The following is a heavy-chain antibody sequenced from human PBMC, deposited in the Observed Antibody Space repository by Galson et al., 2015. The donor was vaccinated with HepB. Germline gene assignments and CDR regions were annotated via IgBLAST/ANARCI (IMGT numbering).Heavy chain of an antibody. Sequence: SVKVSCKASGYTFTSYGISWVRQAPGQGLEWMGWISAYNGNTNYAQKLQGRVTMTTDTSTSTAYMELRSLRSDDTAVYYCARVNGDPGYSSGWQNWFDPWGQGTLVTVSS. CDR2: ISAYNGNT. CDR1: GYTFTSYG. CDR3: ARVNGDPGYSSGWQNWFDP. D-gene: IGHD6-19*01. J-gene: IGHJ5*02. V-gene: IGHV1-18*04.